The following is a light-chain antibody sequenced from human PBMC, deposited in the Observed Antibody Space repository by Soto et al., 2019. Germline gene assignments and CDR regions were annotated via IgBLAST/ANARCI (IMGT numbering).Light chain of an antibody. Sequence: QSVLTQPPSVSGAPGQRVTISCTGSSSNIGAGYHVHWYQQLPGTVPNLLISDSTNRPSGVPDRFSGSKSGTSASLAITGLQAEDEADYYCQSYDSRLSDYVFGTGTKLTVL. V-gene: IGLV1-40*01. J-gene: IGLJ1*01. CDR3: QSYDSRLSDYV. CDR1: SSNIGAGYH. CDR2: DST.